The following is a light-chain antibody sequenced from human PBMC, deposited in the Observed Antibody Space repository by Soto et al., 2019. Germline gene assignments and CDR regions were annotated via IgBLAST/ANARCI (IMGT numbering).Light chain of an antibody. Sequence: DIKMTQSPSTLSASVGDRVTITCRASQSISSRLAWYQQKPGKAPKLLIYDASSLESGVPSRFSGSGSGTEFTLTISSLQPDDFATYYCQQYYSYPITFGQGTRLEI. V-gene: IGKV1-5*01. CDR2: DAS. J-gene: IGKJ5*01. CDR1: QSISSR. CDR3: QQYYSYPIT.